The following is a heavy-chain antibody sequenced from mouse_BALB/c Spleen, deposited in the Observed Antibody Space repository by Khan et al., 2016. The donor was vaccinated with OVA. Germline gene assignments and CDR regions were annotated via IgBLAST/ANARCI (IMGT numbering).Heavy chain of an antibody. J-gene: IGHJ4*01. V-gene: IGHV9-3-1*01. CDR1: GYTFTNYG. Sequence: QIQFVQSGPELKKPGETVKISCKASGYTFTNYGLNWVKQAPGKGLKWMGWIYTYTGEPTYADDFKGRFAFSLETSASTAYLQINNHKNEDTATYFCARGSSRAMDYWGQGTSVTVSS. CDR2: IYTYTGEP. D-gene: IGHD1-1*01. CDR3: ARGSSRAMDY.